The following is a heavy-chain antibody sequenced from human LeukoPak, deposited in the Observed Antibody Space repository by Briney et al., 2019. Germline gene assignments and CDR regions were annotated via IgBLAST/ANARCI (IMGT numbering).Heavy chain of an antibody. CDR2: VHHTGTT. J-gene: IGHJ4*02. CDR3: AKGIPFDF. V-gene: IGHV4-38-2*02. CDR1: FPVANGFH. Sequence: SETLSLTCSVSFPVANGFHWAWIRQPPGKGLEFMGYVHHTGTTYYNPSLNSRVTISVDTSKYQFSLRLTSVTAADTAVYFCAKGIPFDFWGQGRLVTVSS. D-gene: IGHD2-2*02.